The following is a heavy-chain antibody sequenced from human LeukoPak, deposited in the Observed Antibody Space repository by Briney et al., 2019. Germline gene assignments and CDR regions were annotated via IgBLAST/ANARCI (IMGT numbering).Heavy chain of an antibody. Sequence: ASVKVSCKASGYTFTSYGISWVRQAPGQGLEWMGWISAYNGNTNYAQKLQGRVTMTTDTSTSTAYMELRSLRSDDTAVYYCARGRMYSSSSQFKEITLGYWGQGTLVTVSS. CDR3: ARGRMYSSSSQFKEITLGY. CDR2: ISAYNGNT. J-gene: IGHJ4*02. CDR1: GYTFTSYG. D-gene: IGHD6-6*01. V-gene: IGHV1-18*01.